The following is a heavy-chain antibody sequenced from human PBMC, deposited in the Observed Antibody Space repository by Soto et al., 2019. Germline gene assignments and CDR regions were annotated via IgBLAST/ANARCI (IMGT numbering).Heavy chain of an antibody. CDR1: GFSFRSDW. CDR2: TNQDGSEK. CDR3: SGGVGDAI. J-gene: IGHJ4*02. V-gene: IGHV3-7*04. Sequence: EDQLVESGGGLVQPGGSLRLTCAVSGFSFRSDWMNWVRQAPGKGLEWVAHTNQDGSEKYYLDSVKGRFTIFRDNAKNSLYLQMNGMGAEDRAVYYCSGGVGDAIWGQGTLVTVSS. D-gene: IGHD1-26*01.